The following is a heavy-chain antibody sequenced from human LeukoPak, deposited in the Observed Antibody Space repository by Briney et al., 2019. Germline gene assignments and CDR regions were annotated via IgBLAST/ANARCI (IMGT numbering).Heavy chain of an antibody. CDR3: ARSVDSLLNFDY. J-gene: IGHJ4*02. CDR1: GASISSSSYY. V-gene: IGHV4-39*01. Sequence: SETLSLTCTGSGASISSSSYYWGWIRQPPGKGLEWIGSISYSGSTYYNPSLKSRVTISVDTSKNQFSLKLSSVTAADTAVYYCARSVDSLLNFDYWGQGTLVTVSS. CDR2: ISYSGST. D-gene: IGHD3-22*01.